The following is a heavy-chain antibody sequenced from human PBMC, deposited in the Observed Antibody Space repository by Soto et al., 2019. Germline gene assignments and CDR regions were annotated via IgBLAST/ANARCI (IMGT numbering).Heavy chain of an antibody. J-gene: IGHJ5*02. V-gene: IGHV4-34*01. CDR3: AKHSGSYYTWFDP. D-gene: IGHD1-26*01. CDR1: GGSFSGYS. CDR2: INHTGST. Sequence: PSETLSLTCAVYGGSFSGYSWTWIRQPPGTGLEWIGEINHTGSTNYNPSLKSRVTISVDTSKNQFSLKLSSVTAADTAVYYCAKHSGSYYTWFDPWGQGTLVTVSS.